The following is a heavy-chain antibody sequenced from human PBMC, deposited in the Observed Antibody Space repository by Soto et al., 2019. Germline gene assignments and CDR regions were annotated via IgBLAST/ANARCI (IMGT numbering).Heavy chain of an antibody. CDR1: GYIFVNYG. Sequence: QVQLVQSGDEVRKPGSSVKVSCKASGYIFVNYGIAWLRQAPGQGLEGMGWISPYSGNTQYASKVQGRLTMTTDTSTSTAYMDLGSLTPDDTAVYYCAMVDNYVTPTPQDVWGQGTTVTVSS. V-gene: IGHV1-18*01. J-gene: IGHJ6*02. CDR2: ISPYSGNT. CDR3: AMVDNYVTPTPQDV. D-gene: IGHD3-16*01.